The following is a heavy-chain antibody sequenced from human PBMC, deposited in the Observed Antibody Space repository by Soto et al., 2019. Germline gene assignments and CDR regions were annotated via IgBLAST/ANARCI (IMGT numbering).Heavy chain of an antibody. CDR3: ARDRHTHYYDSSGYYYYYYGMDV. D-gene: IGHD3-22*01. V-gene: IGHV1-69*13. J-gene: IGHJ6*02. Sequence: SVKVSCKASGGAFSSYAISWVRQAPGQGLEWMGGIIPIFGTANYAQKFQGRVTITADESTSTAYMELSSLRSEDTAVYYCARDRHTHYYDSSGYYYYYYGMDVWGQGTTVIVSS. CDR1: GGAFSSYA. CDR2: IIPIFGTA.